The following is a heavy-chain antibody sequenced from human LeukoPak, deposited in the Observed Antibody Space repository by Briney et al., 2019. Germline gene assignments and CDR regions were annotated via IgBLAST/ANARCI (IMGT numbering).Heavy chain of an antibody. CDR3: ARGGKSSAATVDY. Sequence: PGGSLRLSCAASGFTFSSYAMHWVRQAPGKGLEWVAVISYDGSNKYYADSVKGRFTISRDNSKNTLYLQMNSLRAEDTAVYYCARGGKSSAATVDYCLQGSLVPVSS. CDR1: GFTFSSYA. J-gene: IGHJ4*02. V-gene: IGHV3-30-3*01. CDR2: ISYDGSNK. D-gene: IGHD4-23*01.